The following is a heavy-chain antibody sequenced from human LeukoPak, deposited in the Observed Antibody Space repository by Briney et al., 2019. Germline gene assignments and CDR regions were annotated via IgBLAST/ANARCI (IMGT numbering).Heavy chain of an antibody. CDR1: GFTFSSYW. V-gene: IGHV3-7*01. CDR2: IKQDGSEK. Sequence: GGSLRLSCAASGFTFSSYWMSWVRQAPGKGLEWVANIKQDGSEKYYVDSVKGRFTISRDNAKNSLYLQMNSLRAEDTAVYYCARESSSSWTYYYYMDVWGKGTTVTVSS. CDR3: ARESSSSWTYYYYMDV. D-gene: IGHD6-13*01. J-gene: IGHJ6*03.